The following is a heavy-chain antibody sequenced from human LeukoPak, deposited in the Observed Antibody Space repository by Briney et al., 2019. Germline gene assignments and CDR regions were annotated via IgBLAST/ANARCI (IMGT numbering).Heavy chain of an antibody. Sequence: GGSLRLSCAASGFTFSSYGMHWVRQAPGKGLEWVAVISYDGSNKYYADSVKGRFTISRDNSKNTLYLQMNSLRAEDTAVYYCAKGFLAAAGTFDYWAREPWSPSPQ. CDR2: ISYDGSNK. CDR3: AKGFLAAAGTFDY. V-gene: IGHV3-30*18. CDR1: GFTFSSYG. D-gene: IGHD6-13*01. J-gene: IGHJ4*02.